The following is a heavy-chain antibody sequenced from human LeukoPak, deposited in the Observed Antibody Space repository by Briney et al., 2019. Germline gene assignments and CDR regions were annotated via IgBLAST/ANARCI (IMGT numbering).Heavy chain of an antibody. V-gene: IGHV3-23*01. Sequence: AGGSLRLSCAASGFTFTSHSMNWVRQAPGKGLEWVSTISGGGGSTYYADSVKGRFTISRDISKNTVFLQMNSLRVEDTAVYYCAKHGERGTNRFDYWGQGTLVTASS. J-gene: IGHJ4*02. CDR1: GFTFTSHS. CDR3: AKHGERGTNRFDY. D-gene: IGHD1-26*01. CDR2: ISGGGGST.